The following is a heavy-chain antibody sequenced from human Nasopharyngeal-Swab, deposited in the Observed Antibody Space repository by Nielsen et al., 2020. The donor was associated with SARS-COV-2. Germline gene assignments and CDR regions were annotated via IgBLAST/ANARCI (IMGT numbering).Heavy chain of an antibody. V-gene: IGHV1-46*01. CDR3: ARDQAARLSHAGY. J-gene: IGHJ4*02. Sequence: ASVKVSCKASGYTSTSYYMHWARQAPGQGLEWMGIINPSGGSTSYAQKFQGRVTMTRDTSTSTVYMELSSLRSEDTTVYYCARDQAARLSHAGYWGQGTLVTVSS. D-gene: IGHD6-6*01. CDR1: GYTSTSYY. CDR2: INPSGGST.